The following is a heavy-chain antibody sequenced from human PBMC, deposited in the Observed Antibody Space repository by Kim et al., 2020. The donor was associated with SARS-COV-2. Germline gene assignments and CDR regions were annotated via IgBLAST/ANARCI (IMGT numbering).Heavy chain of an antibody. CDR2: ST. V-gene: IGHV1-46*01. Sequence: STRYAQKFQCRVTMTRDTSRSTVYMGLSSLRSKDTAVYYCARGVRFTLDYWGQGTLVTVSS. CDR3: ARGVRFTLDY. J-gene: IGHJ4*02. D-gene: IGHD3-3*01.